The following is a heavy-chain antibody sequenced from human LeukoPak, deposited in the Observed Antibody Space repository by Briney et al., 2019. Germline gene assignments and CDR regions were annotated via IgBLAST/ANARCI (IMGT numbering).Heavy chain of an antibody. J-gene: IGHJ4*02. D-gene: IGHD5-18*01. CDR1: GYTFTNYY. V-gene: IGHV1-2*02. CDR3: ASVSGYSYGQFDY. Sequence: ASVKVSCKASGYTFTNYYIHWVRQAPGQGLEWMGWINPNSGGTNYAQKFQGRVTMTRDTSISTAYMELSRLRSDDTAVYYCASVSGYSYGQFDYWGQGTLVTVSS. CDR2: INPNSGGT.